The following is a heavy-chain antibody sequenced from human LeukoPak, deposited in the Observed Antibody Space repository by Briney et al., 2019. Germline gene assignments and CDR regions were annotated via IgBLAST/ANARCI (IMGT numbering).Heavy chain of an antibody. CDR2: IRYDGSNK. D-gene: IGHD6-6*01. CDR3: AKAEYSSSAFDY. V-gene: IGHV3-30*02. CDR1: GFTFSSYD. Sequence: GGSLRLSCAASGFTFSSYDMRWVRQAPGKGLEWVAFIRYDGSNKYYADSVKGRFTISRDNSKNTLYLQMNSLRAEDTAVYYCAKAEYSSSAFDYWGQGTLVTVSS. J-gene: IGHJ4*02.